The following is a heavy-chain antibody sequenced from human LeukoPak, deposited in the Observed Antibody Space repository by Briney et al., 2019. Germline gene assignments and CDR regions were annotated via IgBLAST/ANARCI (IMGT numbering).Heavy chain of an antibody. D-gene: IGHD2-15*01. V-gene: IGHV3-30*02. J-gene: IGHJ4*02. CDR1: GFTFSDYS. Sequence: SGGSLRLSCAASGFTFSDYSMHWVRQAPGKVLNWVAFIRYDGNNKYYADSVKGRFTISRDNSKNMLYLEMNSLSTEDTAVYYCAKVRYCSGVNCYPDDNWGQGTLVTVSS. CDR2: IRYDGNNK. CDR3: AKVRYCSGVNCYPDDN.